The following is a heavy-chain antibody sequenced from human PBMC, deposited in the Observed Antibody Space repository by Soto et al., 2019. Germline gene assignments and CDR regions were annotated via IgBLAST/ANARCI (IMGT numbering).Heavy chain of an antibody. Sequence: SGPTLVNPTQTLTLTCTFSGFSLSTSGVGVGWIRQPPGKALEWLALIYWDDDKCYSPSLKSRLTITKDTSKNQVVLTMTNMDPVDTATYYCAHAWRGYCTNGVCYTNYWGQGTLVTVSS. CDR1: GFSLSTSGVG. CDR2: IYWDDDK. J-gene: IGHJ4*02. D-gene: IGHD2-8*01. V-gene: IGHV2-5*02. CDR3: AHAWRGYCTNGVCYTNY.